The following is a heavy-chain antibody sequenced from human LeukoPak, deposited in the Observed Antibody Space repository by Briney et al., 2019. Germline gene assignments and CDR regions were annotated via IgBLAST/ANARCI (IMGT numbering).Heavy chain of an antibody. Sequence: SETLSLTCAVYGGSFSGYYWSWIRQAPGKGLEWIGEINHSGSTNYNPSLKSRVTISVDTSKNQFSLKLSSVTAADTAVYYCASFYDSSGSSTGAPDYWGQGTLVTVSS. CDR2: INHSGST. CDR3: ASFYDSSGSSTGAPDY. V-gene: IGHV4-34*01. CDR1: GGSFSGYY. D-gene: IGHD3-22*01. J-gene: IGHJ4*02.